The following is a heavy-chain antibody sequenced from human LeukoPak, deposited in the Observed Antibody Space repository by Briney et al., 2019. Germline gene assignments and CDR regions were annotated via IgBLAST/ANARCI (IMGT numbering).Heavy chain of an antibody. D-gene: IGHD3-16*02. CDR2: ITTSGSST. Sequence: GGSLRLSCASSGFSFSNYYMSWVRQAPGMGLEWISYITTSGSSTNYADSVKGRFTISRDNAKNSVVLQMNSLRTEDTAVYYCTRERRGSYHAFDYWGQGTLATVSS. CDR3: TRERRGSYHAFDY. J-gene: IGHJ4*02. CDR1: GFSFSNYY. V-gene: IGHV3-11*01.